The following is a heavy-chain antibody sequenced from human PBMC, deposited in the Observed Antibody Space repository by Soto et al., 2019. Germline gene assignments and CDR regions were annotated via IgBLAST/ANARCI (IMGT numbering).Heavy chain of an antibody. CDR1: GGSFSGYY. D-gene: IGHD3-10*01. CDR3: ARARGITMVRGVIDY. Sequence: QVQLQQWGAGLLKPSETLSLTCAVYGGSFSGYYWSWIRQPPGKGLEWIGEINHSGSTNYNPSLKSRVTISVDTSRHQFSVRLSSVTAADTAVYYCARARGITMVRGVIDYWGQGTLVTVSS. CDR2: INHSGST. J-gene: IGHJ4*02. V-gene: IGHV4-34*01.